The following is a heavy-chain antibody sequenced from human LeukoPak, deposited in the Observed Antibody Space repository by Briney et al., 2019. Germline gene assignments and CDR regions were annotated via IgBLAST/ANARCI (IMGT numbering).Heavy chain of an antibody. V-gene: IGHV1-8*01. CDR2: MNPNSGNT. J-gene: IGHJ4*02. D-gene: IGHD3-9*01. CDR1: GYTFTSYD. Sequence: ASVKVSCKASGYTFTSYDINWVRQATGQGLEWMGWMNPNSGNTGYAQKFQGRATMTRNTSISTAYMELSSLRSEDTAVYYCARAPPFDYTFDYWGQGTLVTVSS. CDR3: ARAPPFDYTFDY.